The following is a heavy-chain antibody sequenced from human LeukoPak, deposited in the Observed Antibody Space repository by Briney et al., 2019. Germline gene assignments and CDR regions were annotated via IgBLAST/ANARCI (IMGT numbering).Heavy chain of an antibody. J-gene: IGHJ4*02. V-gene: IGHV4-39*01. Sequence: SETLSLTCSVSGGSISSSSSYWGWIRQPPGKGLEWIGSIYYSGSTYYNPSLKSRVTISVDTSKNQFSLKLSSVTAADTAVYYCARRHCSSTSCHLVVWSDYFDYWGQGTLVTVSS. CDR3: ARRHCSSTSCHLVVWSDYFDY. CDR2: IYYSGST. D-gene: IGHD2-2*01. CDR1: GGSISSSSSY.